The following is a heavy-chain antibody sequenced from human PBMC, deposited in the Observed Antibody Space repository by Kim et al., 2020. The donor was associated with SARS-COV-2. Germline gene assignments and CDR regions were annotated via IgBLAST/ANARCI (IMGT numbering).Heavy chain of an antibody. D-gene: IGHD3-22*01. J-gene: IGHJ6*02. CDR3: AGHSGYYHYYYYYGMDV. CDR2: IYYSGST. CDR1: GGSISSYY. V-gene: IGHV4-59*13. Sequence: SETLSLTCTVSGGSISSYYWSWIRQPPGKGLEWIGYIYYSGSTNYNPSLKSRVTISVDTSKNQFSLKLSSVTAADTAVYYCAGHSGYYHYYYYYGMDVWGQGTTVTVSS.